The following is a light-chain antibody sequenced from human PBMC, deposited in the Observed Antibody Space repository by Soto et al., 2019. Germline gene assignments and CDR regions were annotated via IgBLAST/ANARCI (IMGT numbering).Light chain of an antibody. CDR1: QSVSNSY. J-gene: IGKJ2*01. Sequence: ETVLTQSPGTLSLSPGERATLSCRTSQSVSNSYLAWYQQKPGQAPRLLIYDASSRAPGIPDRFSGSGSGTDFTLTISRLEPEDFAVYYCQQLGSSLYTFGQGTKLEIK. CDR3: QQLGSSLYT. V-gene: IGKV3-20*01. CDR2: DAS.